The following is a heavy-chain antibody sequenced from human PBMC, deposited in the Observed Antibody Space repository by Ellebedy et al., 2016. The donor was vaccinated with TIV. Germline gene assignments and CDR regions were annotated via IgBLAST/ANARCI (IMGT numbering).Heavy chain of an antibody. CDR2: MNPNSGNT. V-gene: IGHV1-8*01. D-gene: IGHD2-2*01. J-gene: IGHJ5*02. CDR1: GYTFTSYD. Sequence: ASVKVSXKASGYTFTSYDINWVRQATGQGLEWMGWMNPNSGNTGYAQKFQGRVTMTRNTSISTAYMELSSLRSEDTAVYYCARNVVPAASLFDPWGQGTLVTVSS. CDR3: ARNVVPAASLFDP.